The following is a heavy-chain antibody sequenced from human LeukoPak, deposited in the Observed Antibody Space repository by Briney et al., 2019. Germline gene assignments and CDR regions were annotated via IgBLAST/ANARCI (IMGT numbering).Heavy chain of an antibody. CDR3: ARLGGGYNYGDQRHY. Sequence: KPGESLRISCKGSGYSFTNYWISWVRQMPGKGLEWMGRIDPGDSYTNYSPSFQGHVTISADKSISTAYLQWSSLEASDSAMYYCARLGGGYNYGDQRHYWGQGTLVTVSS. CDR2: IDPGDSYT. V-gene: IGHV5-10-1*01. CDR1: GYSFTNYW. J-gene: IGHJ4*02. D-gene: IGHD5-18*01.